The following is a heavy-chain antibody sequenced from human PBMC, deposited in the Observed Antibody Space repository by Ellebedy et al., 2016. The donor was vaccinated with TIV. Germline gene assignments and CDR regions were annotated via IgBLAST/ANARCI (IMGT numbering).Heavy chain of an antibody. CDR2: IKQDGSVK. CDR3: AREVGGGGAY. J-gene: IGHJ4*02. CDR1: GFTFSSYS. D-gene: IGHD2-21*01. V-gene: IGHV3-7*01. Sequence: GGSLRLSXAASGFTFSSYSMHWVRQTPGKGLEWVANIKQDGSVKKYVDSVKGRFTISRDNGKNSLYLQMNSLRGEDTAVYYCAREVGGGGAYWGQGNLVTVSS.